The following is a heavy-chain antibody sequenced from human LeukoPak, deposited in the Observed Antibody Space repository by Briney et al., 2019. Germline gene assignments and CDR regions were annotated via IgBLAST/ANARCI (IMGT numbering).Heavy chain of an antibody. CDR3: ARDNYDILTGYHYYMDV. Sequence: SETLSLTCTVSGYSISSGYYWGWIRQSPGKALEWIGNIHHSGNTNYNPSLKSRVTISVDTSKNQFSLKLSSVTAADTAVYYCARDNYDILTGYHYYMDVWGKGTTVTVSS. J-gene: IGHJ6*03. CDR1: GYSISSGYY. CDR2: IHHSGNT. D-gene: IGHD3-9*01. V-gene: IGHV4-38-2*02.